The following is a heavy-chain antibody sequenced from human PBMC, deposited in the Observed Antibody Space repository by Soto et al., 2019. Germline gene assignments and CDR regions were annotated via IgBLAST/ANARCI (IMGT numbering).Heavy chain of an antibody. J-gene: IGHJ4*02. CDR2: IIPMFGTA. CDR1: GDTFSSYA. V-gene: IGHV1-69*01. CDR3: ARVGPAHYYDSSGYYSPLDY. Sequence: QVQLVQSEAEVKKPGSSVKVSCKASGDTFSSYAINWVRQAPGQGLEWMGGIIPMFGTANYAQKFKGRVTITAGESTSTVYMELRSLRSEDTAVYYCARVGPAHYYDSSGYYSPLDYWGQGTLVTVSS. D-gene: IGHD3-22*01.